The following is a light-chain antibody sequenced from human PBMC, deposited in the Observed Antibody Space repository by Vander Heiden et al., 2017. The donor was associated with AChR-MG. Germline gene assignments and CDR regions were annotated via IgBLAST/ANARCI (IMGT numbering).Light chain of an antibody. Sequence: DIQMTRSPSSLSASVGDRVTITCQASQDISNYLNWYQQKPGQAPKLLIYDASNLDTGVPSRFSGSGSGTDFTFTISSRQPEDIAIYYCQQYDNLPITFGQGTRLEIK. CDR1: QDISNY. V-gene: IGKV1-33*01. CDR2: DAS. CDR3: QQYDNLPIT. J-gene: IGKJ5*01.